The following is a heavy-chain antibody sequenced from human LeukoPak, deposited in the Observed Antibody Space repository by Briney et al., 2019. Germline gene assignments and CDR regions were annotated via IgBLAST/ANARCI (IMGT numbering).Heavy chain of an antibody. J-gene: IGHJ4*02. CDR2: ISSSGSTI. V-gene: IGHV3-48*03. CDR1: GFTFSSYE. CDR3: AKAGVYSILTGYFDY. D-gene: IGHD3-9*01. Sequence: GGSLRLSCAASGFTFSSYEMNWVRQAPGKGLEWVSYISSSGSTIYYADSVKGRFTISRDNAKNSLYLQMNSLRAEDMALYYCAKAGVYSILTGYFDYWGQGTLVTVSS.